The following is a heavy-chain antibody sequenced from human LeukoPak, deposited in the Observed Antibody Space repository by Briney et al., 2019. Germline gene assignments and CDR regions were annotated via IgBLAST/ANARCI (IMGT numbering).Heavy chain of an antibody. CDR3: ASDALYSYCSGTSCYGPNDY. Sequence: GGSLRLSCAASGFTFSSYSMNWVRQAPGKGLEWVSSISSSSSYIYYADSVKGRFTISRDNAKNSLYLQMNSLRAEDTAVYYCASDALYSYCSGTSCYGPNDYWGQGTLVTVSS. CDR1: GFTFSSYS. V-gene: IGHV3-21*01. CDR2: ISSSSSYI. J-gene: IGHJ4*02. D-gene: IGHD2-2*01.